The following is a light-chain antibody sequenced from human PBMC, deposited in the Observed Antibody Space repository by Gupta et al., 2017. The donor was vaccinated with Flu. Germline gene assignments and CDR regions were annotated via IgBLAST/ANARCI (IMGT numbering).Light chain of an antibody. CDR3: QLRSNWPIT. CDR2: DAV. Sequence: EIVLTQSPATLSLSPGERTALSCRASQSVISFLAWYQQKPGQAPRLLIYDAVNRATGIPARFSGSGSRTDFTLTISRLVPEDFAVSYSQLRSNWPITFGQGTRLEIK. J-gene: IGKJ5*01. CDR1: QSVISF. V-gene: IGKV3-11*01.